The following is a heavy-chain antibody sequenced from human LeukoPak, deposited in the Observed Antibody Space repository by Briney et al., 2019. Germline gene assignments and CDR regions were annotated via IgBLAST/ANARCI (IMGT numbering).Heavy chain of an antibody. V-gene: IGHV3-53*01. CDR1: GFTVSSSY. Sequence: GGSLRLSCAASGFTVSSSYMTWVRQAPGKGLEWVSVIFSSGSTYYADSVKGRFTISRDNSKNSLYLQMNNLRAEDTAVYYCARAYCGFWSADDAFDIWGQGTMVTVSS. CDR3: ARAYCGFWSADDAFDI. J-gene: IGHJ3*02. D-gene: IGHD3-3*01. CDR2: IFSSGST.